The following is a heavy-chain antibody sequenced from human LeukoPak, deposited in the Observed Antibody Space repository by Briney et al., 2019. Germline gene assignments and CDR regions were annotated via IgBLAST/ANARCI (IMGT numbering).Heavy chain of an antibody. CDR1: GFTVSSNY. D-gene: IGHD3-10*01. J-gene: IGHJ4*02. CDR2: IYSGGST. CDR3: ARSVSGSYYNPFDY. V-gene: IGHV3-53*01. Sequence: GGSLRLSCAASGFTVSSNYMSWVRQAPGKGLEWVSVIYSGGSTYYADSVKGRFTISRDNSKNTLYLQMNSLRAEDTAVYYCARSVSGSYYNPFDYWGQGTLVTVSS.